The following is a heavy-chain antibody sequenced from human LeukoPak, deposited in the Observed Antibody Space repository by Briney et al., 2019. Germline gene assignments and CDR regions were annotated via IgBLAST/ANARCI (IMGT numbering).Heavy chain of an antibody. CDR3: ARGTNPDFDY. J-gene: IGHJ4*02. V-gene: IGHV1-3*01. Sequence: GASVKVSCKASGYTFTSYAMHWVRQAPGQRLEWMGWINAGNGNTKYSQKFQGRVTITRDTSTSTAYMELRSLRSDDTAVYYCARGTNPDFDYWGQGTLVTVSS. CDR1: GYTFTSYA. D-gene: IGHD1-14*01. CDR2: INAGNGNT.